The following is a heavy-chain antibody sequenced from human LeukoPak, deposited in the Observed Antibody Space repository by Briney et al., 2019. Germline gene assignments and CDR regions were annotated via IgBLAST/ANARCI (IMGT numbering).Heavy chain of an antibody. CDR3: ARDRINMMVLGHDSGLDF. J-gene: IGHJ4*02. D-gene: IGHD3-22*01. V-gene: IGHV3-30*03. CDR2: VSYDGGHK. CDR1: GFSLSEYG. Sequence: PGGSLRLSCVGSGFSLSEYGIHWVRQAPGKGLEWVAVVSYDGGHKYYADSVKGRFTISRDTSSDTVSLQMNSLRVEDTAVYYCARDRINMMVLGHDSGLDFWGPGTLVTVSS.